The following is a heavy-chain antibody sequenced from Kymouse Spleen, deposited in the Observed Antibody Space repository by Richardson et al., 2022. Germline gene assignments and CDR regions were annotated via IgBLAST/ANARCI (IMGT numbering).Heavy chain of an antibody. CDR2: INHSGST. J-gene: IGHJ5*02. Sequence: QVQLQQWGAGLLKPSETLSLTCAVYGGSFSGYYWSWIRQPPGKGLEWIGEINHSGSTNYNPSLKSRVTISVDTSKNQFSLKLSSVTAADTAVYYCARGIAARLRFDPWGQGTLVTVSS. CDR3: ARGIAARLRFDP. D-gene: IGHD6-6*01. CDR1: GGSFSGYY. V-gene: IGHV4-34*01.